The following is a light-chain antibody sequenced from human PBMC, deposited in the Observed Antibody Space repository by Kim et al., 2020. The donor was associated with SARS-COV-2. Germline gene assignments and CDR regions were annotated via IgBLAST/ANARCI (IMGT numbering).Light chain of an antibody. Sequence: GKTVTVSCTGSSGSIASNYVQWYQQRPGSAPTTVIYEDNQRPSGVPDRFSGSIDSSSSSASLTISGLKTEDEADYYCQSYDSSNQVFGGGTQLTVL. V-gene: IGLV6-57*02. CDR1: SGSIASNY. J-gene: IGLJ3*02. CDR3: QSYDSSNQV. CDR2: EDN.